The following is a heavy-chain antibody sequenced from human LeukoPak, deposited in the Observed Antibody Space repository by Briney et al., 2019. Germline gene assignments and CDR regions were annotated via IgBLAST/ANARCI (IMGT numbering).Heavy chain of an antibody. CDR2: IYYAGST. Sequence: PSETLSLTCSVSGGSISSLYWSWIRQPPGKGLEWIGYIYYAGSTNYNPSLKSRVTMFVDMSKNQFSLRLSSVTAADTAVYYCARHRAYSSSSPSDYWGQGTLVTVSS. J-gene: IGHJ4*02. D-gene: IGHD6-6*01. CDR3: ARHRAYSSSSPSDY. CDR1: GGSISSLY. V-gene: IGHV4-59*08.